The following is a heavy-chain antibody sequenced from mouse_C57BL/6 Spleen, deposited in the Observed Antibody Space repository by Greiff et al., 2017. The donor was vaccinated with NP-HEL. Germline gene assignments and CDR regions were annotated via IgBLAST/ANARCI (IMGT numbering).Heavy chain of an antibody. CDR3: ARQGIYYDYAGFAY. CDR2: INPNNGGT. J-gene: IGHJ3*01. Sequence: EVQLQQSGPELVKPGASVKISCKASGYTFTDYYMNWVKQSHGKSLEWIGDINPNNGGTSYNQKFKGKATLTVDKSSSTAYMELRSLTSEDSAVYYCARQGIYYDYAGFAYWGKGTLVTVSA. V-gene: IGHV1-26*01. D-gene: IGHD2-4*01. CDR1: GYTFTDYY.